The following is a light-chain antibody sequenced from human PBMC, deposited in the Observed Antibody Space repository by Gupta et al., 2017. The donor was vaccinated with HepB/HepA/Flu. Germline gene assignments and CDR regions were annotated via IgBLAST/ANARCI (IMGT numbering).Light chain of an antibody. CDR1: NLGRKS. CDR2: YDS. Sequence: SYVLTQPPSVSVAPGETDSITCGGNNLGRKSVQWYQQKPGEAPLLVIYYDSDRPEWSPERLSCPKSGNTPNRTIRRVEAGDEAYYYCQVWDSSGEQGFGGGTKTDRP. V-gene: IGLV3-21*04. J-gene: IGLJ2*01. CDR3: QVWDSSGEQG.